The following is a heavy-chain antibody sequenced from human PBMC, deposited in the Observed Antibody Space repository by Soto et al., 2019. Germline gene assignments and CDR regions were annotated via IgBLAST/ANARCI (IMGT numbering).Heavy chain of an antibody. CDR1: GGTLSSYA. CDR2: IIPIFGTA. Sequence: SVQVACKASGGTLSSYAISWVRRAPGQGLEWMGGIIPIFGTANYAQKFQGRVTITADESTSTAYMELSSLRSEDTAVYYCARASLGAPHDCSGGSCCSEIYYYYGMDVWGQGTTVTVSS. V-gene: IGHV1-69*13. D-gene: IGHD2-15*01. J-gene: IGHJ6*02. CDR3: ARASLGAPHDCSGGSCCSEIYYYYGMDV.